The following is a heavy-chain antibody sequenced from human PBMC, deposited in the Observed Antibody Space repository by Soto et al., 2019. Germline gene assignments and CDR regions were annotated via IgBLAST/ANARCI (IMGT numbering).Heavy chain of an antibody. CDR1: GGTFSSYT. Sequence: QVQLVQSGAEVKKPGSSVKVSCKASGGTFSSYTISWVRQAPGQGLEWMGRIIPILGIANYAQKFQGRVTITADKAQGTAYMEQSSLRSEDTAVYYCARQIIAAAELTCYYYGMDVWGQGTTVTVSS. CDR3: ARQIIAAAELTCYYYGMDV. D-gene: IGHD6-13*01. CDR2: IIPILGIA. V-gene: IGHV1-69*02. J-gene: IGHJ6*02.